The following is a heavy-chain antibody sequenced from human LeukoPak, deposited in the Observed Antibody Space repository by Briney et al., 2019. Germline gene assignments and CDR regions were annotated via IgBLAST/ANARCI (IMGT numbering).Heavy chain of an antibody. Sequence: GESLKISCKGSGYSFTSYWISWVRQMPGKGLEWMGRIDPSDSYTNYSPSFQGQVTISADKSISTVYLQWSSLKASDTAMYYCARQSRDGSKTRGYYFDYWGQGTLVTVSS. D-gene: IGHD3-10*01. CDR2: IDPSDSYT. J-gene: IGHJ4*02. CDR3: ARQSRDGSKTRGYYFDY. CDR1: GYSFTSYW. V-gene: IGHV5-10-1*04.